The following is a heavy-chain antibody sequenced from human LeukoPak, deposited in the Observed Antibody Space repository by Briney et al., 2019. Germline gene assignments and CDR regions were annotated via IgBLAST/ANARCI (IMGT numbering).Heavy chain of an antibody. V-gene: IGHV4-59*01. CDR3: ARGGLTGYYYYYYYYMDV. D-gene: IGHD3-9*01. CDR2: IYYSGST. J-gene: IGHJ6*03. Sequence: PSETLSLTCTVSGGSISSYYWSWIRQPPGKGLEWIGYIYYSGSTNYNPSLKSRVTISVDTSKNQFSLKLSSVTAADTAVYYCARGGLTGYYYYYYYYMDVWGKGTTVTISS. CDR1: GGSISSYY.